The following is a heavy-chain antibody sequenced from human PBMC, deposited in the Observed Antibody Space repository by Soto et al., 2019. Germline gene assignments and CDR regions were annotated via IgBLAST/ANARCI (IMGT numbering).Heavy chain of an antibody. Sequence: PGESLKISCKGSGYSFTSYWIGWVRQMPGKGLEWMGIIYPGDSDTRYSPSFQGQVTTSADKSISTAYLQWRRLKASDTAMYYCASGVDTAMVECDYWGQGTLVTVSS. V-gene: IGHV5-51*01. CDR3: ASGVDTAMVECDY. CDR2: IYPGDSDT. CDR1: GYSFTSYW. D-gene: IGHD5-18*01. J-gene: IGHJ4*02.